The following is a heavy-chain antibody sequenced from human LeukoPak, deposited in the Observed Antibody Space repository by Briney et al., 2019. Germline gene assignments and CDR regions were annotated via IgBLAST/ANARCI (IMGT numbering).Heavy chain of an antibody. CDR1: GGSISSYY. CDR3: AREDTIFGVVNY. CDR2: IYYSGST. D-gene: IGHD3-3*01. J-gene: IGHJ4*02. Sequence: SETLSLTCTVSGGSISSYYWSWIRQPPGKGLEWIGYIYYSGSTNYNPSLKSRVTISVDTSKNQFSLKLSSVTAADTAVYYCAREDTIFGVVNYWGQGTLVTVSS. V-gene: IGHV4-59*01.